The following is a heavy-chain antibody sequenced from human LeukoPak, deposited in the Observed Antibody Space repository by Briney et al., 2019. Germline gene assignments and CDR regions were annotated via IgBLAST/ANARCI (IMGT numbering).Heavy chain of an antibody. CDR2: IYYSGST. J-gene: IGHJ4*02. D-gene: IGHD2-15*01. V-gene: IGHV4-61*05. Sequence: SETLSLTCTVSGGSISSSSYYWGWIRQPPGKGLEWIGYIYYSGSTNYNPSLKSRVTISVDTSKNQFSLKLSSVTAADTAVYYCARGGGSDFDYWGQGTLVTVSS. CDR3: ARGGGSDFDY. CDR1: GGSISSSSYY.